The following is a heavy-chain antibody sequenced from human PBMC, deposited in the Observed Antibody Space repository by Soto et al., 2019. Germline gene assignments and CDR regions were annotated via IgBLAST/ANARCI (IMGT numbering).Heavy chain of an antibody. CDR3: ASSTTAGGDQQVGAT. D-gene: IGHD6-6*01. J-gene: IGHJ5*02. V-gene: IGHV3-74*01. Sequence: EVQLVESGGGLVQPGGSLRLSCAASGFTFSSYWMHWVRQAPGKGLVWVSRINSDGSSTFYADSVKGRFTISRDNAKNTLYLQMNGLRAEDTAVYYCASSTTAGGDQQVGATWGQGTLVTVSS. CDR2: INSDGSST. CDR1: GFTFSSYW.